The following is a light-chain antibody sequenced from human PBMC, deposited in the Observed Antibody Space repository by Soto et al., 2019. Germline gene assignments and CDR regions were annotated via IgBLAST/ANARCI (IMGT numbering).Light chain of an antibody. Sequence: DIQMTQSPSTLSASVGDSVTITCRASQGISRYLAWYQQKAGRAPKLLISAASTLQSGVPSRLSGSGSGTDFTLTISSLQPEDFATYYCQQLNTYPVTFGGGTKVDIK. V-gene: IGKV1-9*01. CDR3: QQLNTYPVT. CDR2: AAS. CDR1: QGISRY. J-gene: IGKJ4*01.